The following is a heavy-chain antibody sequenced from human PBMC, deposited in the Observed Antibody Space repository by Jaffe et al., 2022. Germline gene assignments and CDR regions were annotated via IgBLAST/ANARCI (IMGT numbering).Heavy chain of an antibody. CDR3: ARSRPSDYDFWSGYFAYFDY. Sequence: QLQLQESGPGLVKPSETLSLTCTVSGGSISSSSYYWGWIRQPPGKGLEWIGSIYYSGSTYYNPSLKSRVTISVDTSKNQFSLKLSSVTAADTAVYYCARSRPSDYDFWSGYFAYFDYWGQGTLVTVSS. CDR2: IYYSGST. V-gene: IGHV4-39*01. D-gene: IGHD3-3*01. J-gene: IGHJ4*02. CDR1: GGSISSSSYY.